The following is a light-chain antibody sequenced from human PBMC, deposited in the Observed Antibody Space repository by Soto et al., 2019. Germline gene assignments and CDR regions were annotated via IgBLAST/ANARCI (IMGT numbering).Light chain of an antibody. Sequence: DIQMTQSPSTLSASVGDRVTITCRASQSIDNWLAWYQQKPGKAPKLLIYAASTLETGVPSRFSGSGSGTEFTLTIKSLQPDDFATYYCQQFSSYSTFGQGTKVEIK. CDR1: QSIDNW. CDR2: AAS. J-gene: IGKJ1*01. V-gene: IGKV1-5*01. CDR3: QQFSSYST.